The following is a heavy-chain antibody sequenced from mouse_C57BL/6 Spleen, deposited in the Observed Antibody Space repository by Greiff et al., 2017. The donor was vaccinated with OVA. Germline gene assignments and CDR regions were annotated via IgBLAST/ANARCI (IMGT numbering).Heavy chain of an antibody. CDR3: ARLLAYYSNYSYFDY. V-gene: IGHV1-82*01. Sequence: QVQLQQSGPELVKPGASVKLSCKASGYAFSSSWMNWVKQRPGKGLKWIGRIYPGDGDTNYNGKFKGKATLTADKSSSTAYMQLSSLTSENSAVYFCARLLAYYSNYSYFDYWGQGTTLTVSS. J-gene: IGHJ2*01. D-gene: IGHD2-5*01. CDR2: IYPGDGDT. CDR1: GYAFSSSW.